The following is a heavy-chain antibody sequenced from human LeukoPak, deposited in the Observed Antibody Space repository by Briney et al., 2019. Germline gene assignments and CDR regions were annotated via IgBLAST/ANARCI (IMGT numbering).Heavy chain of an antibody. J-gene: IGHJ4*02. CDR2: INSSSSTI. Sequence: PGGSLRLSCAASGFTFSSYSMNWVRQAPGKGLEWVSYINSSSSTIYYADSVKGRFTISRDNAKNSLYLQMNSLRAEDTAVYYCARDPTDKQWLVDFDYWGQGTLVTVSS. CDR3: ARDPTDKQWLVDFDY. V-gene: IGHV3-48*04. D-gene: IGHD6-19*01. CDR1: GFTFSSYS.